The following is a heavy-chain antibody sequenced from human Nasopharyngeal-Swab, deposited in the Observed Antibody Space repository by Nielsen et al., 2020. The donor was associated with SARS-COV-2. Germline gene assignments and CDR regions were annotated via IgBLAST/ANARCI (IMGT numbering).Heavy chain of an antibody. CDR1: GFTFDDYA. D-gene: IGHD3-9*01. CDR3: AKDATENSYYDILTGNYFDY. V-gene: IGHV3-9*01. Sequence: GGSLRLSWAASGFTFDDYAMNGVRQAPGKGLGWVSGISWNSGSIGYADSVKGRFTISRDNAKNSLYLQMNSLRAEDTTLYYCAKDATENSYYDILTGNYFDYWGQGTLVTVSS. J-gene: IGHJ4*02. CDR2: ISWNSGSI.